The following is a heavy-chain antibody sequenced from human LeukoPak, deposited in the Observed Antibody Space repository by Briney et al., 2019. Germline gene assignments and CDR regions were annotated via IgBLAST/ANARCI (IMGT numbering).Heavy chain of an antibody. Sequence: GGSLRLSCAASGFTLSSYWMSWVRQAPGKGLEWVANIKQDGSEKYYVDSVKGRFTISRDNAKNSLYLQMNSLRAEDTAVYYCAREYYCGGDCYGDAFDIWGQGTMVTVSS. D-gene: IGHD2-21*01. J-gene: IGHJ3*02. CDR3: AREYYCGGDCYGDAFDI. CDR1: GFTLSSYW. CDR2: IKQDGSEK. V-gene: IGHV3-7*01.